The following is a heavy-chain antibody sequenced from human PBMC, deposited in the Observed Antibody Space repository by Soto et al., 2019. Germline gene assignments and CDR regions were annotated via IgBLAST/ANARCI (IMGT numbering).Heavy chain of an antibody. D-gene: IGHD3-16*01. V-gene: IGHV3-30*19. CDR3: ARWGTTGGLDV. Sequence: QVHLVESGGGVVQPGTSLRVSCVGSGFTFRSYVIHWVRQAPGKGLEWVALTSYDGSDEYYGDSVRGRFTISRDNSRNTVDLQMDSLRLEDTALYYCARWGTTGGLDVWGQGTLVSVSS. J-gene: IGHJ1*01. CDR2: TSYDGSDE. CDR1: GFTFRSYV.